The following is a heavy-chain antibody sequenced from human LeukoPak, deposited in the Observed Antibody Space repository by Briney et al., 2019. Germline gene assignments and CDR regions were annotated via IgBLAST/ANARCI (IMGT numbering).Heavy chain of an antibody. D-gene: IGHD3-22*01. CDR3: AGGYYYDSSGYYYVYGY. CDR2: IHPSGST. V-gene: IGHV4-34*01. CDR1: GGSFSGYY. Sequence: SETLSLTCAVHGGSFSGYYWSWTRQPPGKGLEWIGEIHPSGSTNYNPSLKSRVTISVDTSKNQFSLKLSSVTAADTAVYYCAGGYYYDSSGYYYVYGYWGQGTLVTVSS. J-gene: IGHJ4*02.